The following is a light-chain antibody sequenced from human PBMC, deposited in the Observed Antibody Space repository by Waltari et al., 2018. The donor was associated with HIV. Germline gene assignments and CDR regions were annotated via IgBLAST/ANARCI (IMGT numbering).Light chain of an antibody. CDR1: TSDVGSYNF. CDR2: EVT. CDR3: SSYANTNSVI. Sequence: QSGLTHPASVSGSPGQSITTSCSGTTSDVGSYNFFSWYQKHPGNAPKLMIHEVTNRASGASTRFSGSKSGKTAYLTISGLQTEDEADYYCSSYANTNSVIFGGGTKLTVL. V-gene: IGLV2-14*03. J-gene: IGLJ2*01.